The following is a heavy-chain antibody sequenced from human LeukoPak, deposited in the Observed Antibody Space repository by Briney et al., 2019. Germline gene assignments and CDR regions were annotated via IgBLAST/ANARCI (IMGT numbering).Heavy chain of an antibody. Sequence: PSETLSLTCTVSGGSISSGSYYWSWIRQPAGKGLEWIGRIYTSGSTNYNPSLKSRVTISVDTSKNQFSLKLSSVTAADTAVYYCARERHQYYYGSGSYFYFDYWGQGTLVTVSS. D-gene: IGHD3-10*01. CDR2: IYTSGST. CDR3: ARERHQYYYGSGSYFYFDY. J-gene: IGHJ4*02. V-gene: IGHV4-61*02. CDR1: GGSISSGSYY.